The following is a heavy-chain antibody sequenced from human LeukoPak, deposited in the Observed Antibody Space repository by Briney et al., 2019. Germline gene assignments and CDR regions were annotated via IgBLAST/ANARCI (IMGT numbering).Heavy chain of an antibody. CDR3: ARHVGIHLWSLYFDY. J-gene: IGHJ4*02. CDR2: IYSSGST. Sequence: SETLSLTCIVSGGSISSYYWSWIRQPPGKGLEWIGYIYSSGSTDYNPSLKSRATMSLDTPNHQFSLKLTSVTAADTAVYYCARHVGIHLWSLYFDYWGQGSLVTVSS. V-gene: IGHV4-59*08. D-gene: IGHD5-18*01. CDR1: GGSISSYY.